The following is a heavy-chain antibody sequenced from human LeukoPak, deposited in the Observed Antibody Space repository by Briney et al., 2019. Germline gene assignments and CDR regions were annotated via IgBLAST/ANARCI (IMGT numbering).Heavy chain of an antibody. D-gene: IGHD3-3*01. CDR2: FDTEDCER. V-gene: IGHV1-24*01. CDR1: GYTRTELC. CDR3: STGICYAPWILGVGYVDY. Sequence: SSETLSCKGSGYTRTELCMYWVRQGPGKGLEWVGGFDTEDCERIYAQKFQGRVTMTEDTSTDTAYMELSSLRSEDTAVYYCSTGICYAPWILGVGYVDYWGQGTLVTVSS. J-gene: IGHJ4*02.